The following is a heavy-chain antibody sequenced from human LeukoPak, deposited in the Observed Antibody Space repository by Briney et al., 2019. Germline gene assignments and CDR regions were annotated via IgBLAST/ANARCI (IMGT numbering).Heavy chain of an antibody. CDR1: GFTLDDSA. CDR2: ISGDGDNT. J-gene: IGHJ5*02. D-gene: IGHD1-26*01. CDR3: AKGVRSGTYYNCFDP. Sequence: PGGSLRLSCVASGFTLDDSALHWVRQAPGKGLEWISLISGDGDNTYYAESVKGRFTISRDTSTNSLYLQMSSLRAEDTAFYYCAKGVRSGTYYNCFDPWGQGTLVTVSS. V-gene: IGHV3-43*02.